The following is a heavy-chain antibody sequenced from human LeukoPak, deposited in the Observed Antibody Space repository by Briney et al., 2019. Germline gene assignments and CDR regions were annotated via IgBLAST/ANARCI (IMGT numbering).Heavy chain of an antibody. J-gene: IGHJ6*03. CDR3: ARVLQNYYHLDV. CDR2: IYDSGSA. CDR1: GVSINSHY. D-gene: IGHD3-3*01. V-gene: IGHV4-59*11. Sequence: PSETLSLTCTVSGVSINSHYWSWIRQPPGKGLEWIGFIYDSGSANYKSSLESRVTMTLDTSKNQFSLKLSSVTAADTAVYYCARVLQNYYHLDVWGKGTTVTVSS.